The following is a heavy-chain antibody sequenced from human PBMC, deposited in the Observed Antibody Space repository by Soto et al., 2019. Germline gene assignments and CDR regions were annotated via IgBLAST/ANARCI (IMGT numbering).Heavy chain of an antibody. CDR2: ISPYNCNT. J-gene: IGHJ4*02. CDR1: GYTFSNFG. CDR3: ARDRLGVSVTGGGFDS. Sequence: QVPLVQSGGEVKKPGASVKVSCKASGYTFSNFGLSWVRQAPGQGLELMGWISPYNCNTNYAQKLQGRLTMTTDTSTSTAYMELRSLRSDDTAVYYCARDRLGVSVTGGGFDSWGPGTLVTVSS. V-gene: IGHV1-18*01. D-gene: IGHD2-8*01.